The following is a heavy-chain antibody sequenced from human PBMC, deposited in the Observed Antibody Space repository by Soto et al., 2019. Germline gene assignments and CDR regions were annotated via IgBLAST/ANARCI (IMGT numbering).Heavy chain of an antibody. CDR1: GFKFNNYG. CDR2: IWFDGSKQ. CDR3: ARTLIQLDNYYHMDV. J-gene: IGHJ6*02. D-gene: IGHD4-4*01. V-gene: IGHV3-33*01. Sequence: GGSLRLSWEASGFKFNNYGMHWVRQAPGKGLEWVAVIWFDGSKQYYADSVEGRFTISRDNSKNTLFLQMNSLRAEDTAVYYCARTLIQLDNYYHMDVWGLGTTVTVSS.